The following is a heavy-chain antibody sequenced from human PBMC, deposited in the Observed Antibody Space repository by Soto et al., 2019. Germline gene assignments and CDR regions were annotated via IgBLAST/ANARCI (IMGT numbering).Heavy chain of an antibody. D-gene: IGHD5-12*01. J-gene: IGHJ4*02. CDR2: LNKDGTIT. V-gene: IGHV3-74*01. Sequence: PGGSLRLSCAASGFTFNSYSMNWVRQAPGKGLVWVSRLNKDGTITDYADSVKGRFTISRDNAKNTLYLQMNSLRAEDTAVYFCAREFSGYDATFDYWGQGALVTVSS. CDR3: AREFSGYDATFDY. CDR1: GFTFNSYS.